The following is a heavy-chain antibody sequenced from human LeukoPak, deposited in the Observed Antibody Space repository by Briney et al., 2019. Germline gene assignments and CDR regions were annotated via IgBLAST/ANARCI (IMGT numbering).Heavy chain of an antibody. D-gene: IGHD4-11*01. V-gene: IGHV3-53*01. CDR3: ARDLSDNYTIDY. CDR1: GFTVSSNY. CDR2: IYSGGST. Sequence: GRSLRLSCAASGFTVSSNYMSWVRQAPGKGLEWVSVIYSGGSTYYADSVKGRFTISRDNSKNTLYLQMNSLRAEDTAVYYCARDLSDNYTIDYWGQGTLVTVSS. J-gene: IGHJ4*02.